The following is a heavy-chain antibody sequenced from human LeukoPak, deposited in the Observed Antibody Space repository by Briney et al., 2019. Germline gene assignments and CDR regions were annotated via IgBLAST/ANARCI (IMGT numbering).Heavy chain of an antibody. CDR2: INPNSGGT. D-gene: IGHD3-22*01. J-gene: IGHJ4*02. V-gene: IGHV1-2*02. Sequence: GASVTVSCKSSGYAFNGYYMHWVRQAPGQGLEWMGWINPNSGGTNYAQKFQGRVTMTRDTSISTAYMELSRLGSHDTAVYYCARGSMIVVVKYFDYWGQGTLVTVSS. CDR1: GYAFNGYY. CDR3: ARGSMIVVVKYFDY.